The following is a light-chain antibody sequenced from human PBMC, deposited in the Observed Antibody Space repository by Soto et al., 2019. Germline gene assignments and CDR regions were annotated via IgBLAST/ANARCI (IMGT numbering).Light chain of an antibody. V-gene: IGKV3-20*01. CDR2: STS. J-gene: IGKJ5*01. CDR3: QKYGGSPIT. Sequence: EIVLAQSPGTLSLSPGDRATLSCRASQSVSTSYLGWYQQKPGQAPRLLIYSTSSRATGIPDRFSGSGSGTDFTLTISRLEPEDFAVYYCQKYGGSPITFGQGTRLEIK. CDR1: QSVSTSY.